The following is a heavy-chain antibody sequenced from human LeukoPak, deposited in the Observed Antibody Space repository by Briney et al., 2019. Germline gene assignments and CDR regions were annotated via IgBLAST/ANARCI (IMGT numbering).Heavy chain of an antibody. V-gene: IGHV1-2*02. Sequence: ASVKVSCKASGYTFTGYYMHWVRQAPGQGLEWMGWINPNSGGTNYAQKFQGRVTMTRDTSISTAYMELSRLRSDDTAVYYCARDGVTYYDILTGYNYYGMDVWGQGTTVTVSS. CDR3: ARDGVTYYDILTGYNYYGMDV. D-gene: IGHD3-9*01. CDR1: GYTFTGYY. J-gene: IGHJ6*02. CDR2: INPNSGGT.